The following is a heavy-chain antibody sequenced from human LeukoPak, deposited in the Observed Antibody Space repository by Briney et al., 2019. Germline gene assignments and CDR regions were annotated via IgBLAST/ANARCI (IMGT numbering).Heavy chain of an antibody. D-gene: IGHD3-22*01. Sequence: EASVNVSFKASGYTFTSYAMNWVRQALGQGLEWMGWINTNTGNPTYAQGFTGRFVFSLDTSVSTAYLQISSLKAEDTAVYYCARDYYDSSGYYPRMAYWGQGTLVTVSS. V-gene: IGHV7-4-1*02. CDR2: INTNTGNP. J-gene: IGHJ4*02. CDR1: GYTFTSYA. CDR3: ARDYYDSSGYYPRMAY.